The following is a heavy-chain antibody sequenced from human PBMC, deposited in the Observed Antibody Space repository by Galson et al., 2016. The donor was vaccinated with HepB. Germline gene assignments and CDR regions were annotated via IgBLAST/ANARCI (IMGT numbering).Heavy chain of an antibody. D-gene: IGHD3-22*01. CDR3: TKHEVRTHDY. V-gene: IGHV3-23*01. Sequence: LRLSCAASGFTFSSYAMSWDRQAPGKGLEWVSAIHLGGNDIYYADSVKGRFTISRDDYNSMLYLQMNSLRAEDTAVYYCTKHEVRTHDYWGQGTLVTVSS. CDR2: IHLGGNDI. J-gene: IGHJ4*02. CDR1: GFTFSSYA.